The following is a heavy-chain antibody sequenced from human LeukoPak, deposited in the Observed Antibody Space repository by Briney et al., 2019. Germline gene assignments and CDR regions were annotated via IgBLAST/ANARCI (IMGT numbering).Heavy chain of an antibody. J-gene: IGHJ4*02. V-gene: IGHV3-30*04. CDR2: ISYDGRQK. CDR1: GFTFNSYA. CDR3: VRETTGHFDS. D-gene: IGHD2-8*02. Sequence: PGGSLRLSCAASGFTFNSYAMHWVRQAPGNGLEWVTVISYDGRQKYYADSVKGRFTISRDDSKKTLSVQMNSLRVEDTAVYYCVRETTGHFDSWGQGTLVTVSS.